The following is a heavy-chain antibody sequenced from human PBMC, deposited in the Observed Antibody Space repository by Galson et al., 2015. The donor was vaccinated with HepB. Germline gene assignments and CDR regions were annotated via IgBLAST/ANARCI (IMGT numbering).Heavy chain of an antibody. V-gene: IGHV3-21*01. J-gene: IGHJ4*02. D-gene: IGHD1-1*01. CDR2: ISNNSSYM. Sequence: SLRLSCAASTFIFSAYSMDWVRQAPGKGLEWVSSISNNSSYMYYADSVKGRFTISRDNAKNSLYLQMNSLRAEDTAVYYCARVPPPYNWNAVDYWGQGTLVTVSS. CDR3: ARVPPPYNWNAVDY. CDR1: TFIFSAYS.